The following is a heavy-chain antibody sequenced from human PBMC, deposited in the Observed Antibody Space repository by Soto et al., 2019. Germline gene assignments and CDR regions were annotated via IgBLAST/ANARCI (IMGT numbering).Heavy chain of an antibody. V-gene: IGHV4-4*02. D-gene: IGHD3-10*01. Sequence: SETLSLTCAVSGGSISSSNWWSWVRQPPGMGLEWIGQIYHSGSTNYNPSLKSRVTISVDKSKNQFSLNLRSVTAADTAVYYCASIHYYGSGSFWFDPWGQGXLVTVSS. CDR2: IYHSGST. CDR3: ASIHYYGSGSFWFDP. CDR1: GGSISSSNW. J-gene: IGHJ5*02.